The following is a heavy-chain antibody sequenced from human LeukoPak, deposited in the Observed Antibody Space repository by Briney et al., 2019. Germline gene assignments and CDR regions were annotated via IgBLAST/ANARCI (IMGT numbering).Heavy chain of an antibody. CDR1: GGSISSYY. J-gene: IGHJ5*02. Sequence: SETLSFTCTVSGGSISSYYWSWIRQPAGKGLEWIGRIYTSGSTNYNPSLKSRVTISVDKSKNQFSLKLSSVTAADTAVYYCARGYYDSSGYYRYGNWFDPWGQGTLVTVSS. V-gene: IGHV4-4*07. D-gene: IGHD3-22*01. CDR2: IYTSGST. CDR3: ARGYYDSSGYYRYGNWFDP.